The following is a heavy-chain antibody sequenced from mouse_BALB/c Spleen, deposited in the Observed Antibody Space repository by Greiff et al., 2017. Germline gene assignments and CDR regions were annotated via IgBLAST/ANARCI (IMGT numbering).Heavy chain of an antibody. V-gene: IGHV1-54*01. J-gene: IGHJ3*01. D-gene: IGHD2-2*01. Sequence: QVQLKESGAELVRPGTSVKVSCKASGYAFTNYLIEWVKQRPGQGLEWIGVINPGSGGTNYNEKFKGKATLTADKSSSTAYMQLSSLTSDDSAVYFCAKSYGYDSYWGQGTLVTVSA. CDR3: AKSYGYDSY. CDR2: INPGSGGT. CDR1: GYAFTNYL.